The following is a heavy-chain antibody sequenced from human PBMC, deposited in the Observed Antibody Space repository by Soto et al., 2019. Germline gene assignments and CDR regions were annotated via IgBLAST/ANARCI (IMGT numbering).Heavy chain of an antibody. CDR1: GGTFSSYA. V-gene: IGHV1-69*13. D-gene: IGHD3-10*01. Sequence: GASVKVSCKASGGTFSSYAISWVRQAPGQGLEWMGGIIPIFGTANYAQKFQGRVTITADESTSTAYMELSSLRSEDTAVYYCARESSDLLPSPFYGMDVWGQGTTVTVSS. CDR3: ARESSDLLPSPFYGMDV. J-gene: IGHJ6*02. CDR2: IIPIFGTA.